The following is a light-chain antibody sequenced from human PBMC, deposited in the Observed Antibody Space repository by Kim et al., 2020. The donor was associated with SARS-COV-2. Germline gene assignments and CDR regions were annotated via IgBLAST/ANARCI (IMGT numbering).Light chain of an antibody. V-gene: IGLV3-25*03. J-gene: IGLJ1*01. Sequence: SLGQTARIPCSGDALPKQYAYWYQQKPGQAPVLVIYRDSERPSGIPERFSGSSSGATVTLIISGVQAEDEADYYCQSADSSGTYQVFGTGTQLTVL. CDR2: RDS. CDR3: QSADSSGTYQV. CDR1: ALPKQY.